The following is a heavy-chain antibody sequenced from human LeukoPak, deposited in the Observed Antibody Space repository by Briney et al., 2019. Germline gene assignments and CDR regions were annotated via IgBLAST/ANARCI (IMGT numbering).Heavy chain of an antibody. D-gene: IGHD3-22*01. CDR2: INHVGIT. Sequence: SETLSLTCAVYGESFNGYYWSWIRQSPQKGLEWIGHINHVGITNYNPSLKSRLTISMDTSKNQFSLKLTSVTVADTAMYYCVHYYDNSDYQQPNHFDYWGQGTLVTVSS. CDR3: VHYYDNSDYQQPNHFDY. V-gene: IGHV4-34*01. CDR1: GESFNGYY. J-gene: IGHJ4*02.